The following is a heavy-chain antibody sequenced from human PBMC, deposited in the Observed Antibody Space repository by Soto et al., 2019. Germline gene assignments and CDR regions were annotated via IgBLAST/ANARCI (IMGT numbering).Heavy chain of an antibody. D-gene: IGHD3-10*01. V-gene: IGHV3-48*02. CDR1: GFTFSLYS. Sequence: EVQLVESGGGLVQPGGSLRLSCAASGFTFSLYSMSWVRQAPGKGLEWVSYISRSSTGIHYADSVKGRFTIARDDATNSMQLQMNSLSDGATAVYYCARAVTWGLDVWGQGTTVSISS. J-gene: IGHJ6*02. CDR2: ISRSSTGI. CDR3: ARAVTWGLDV.